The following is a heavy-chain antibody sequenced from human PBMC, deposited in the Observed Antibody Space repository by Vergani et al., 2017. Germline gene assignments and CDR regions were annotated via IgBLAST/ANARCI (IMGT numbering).Heavy chain of an antibody. CDR2: ISGSGGST. D-gene: IGHD6-19*01. CDR1: GFTFSSYS. V-gene: IGHV3-23*01. CDR3: AKDRGSGWDGEAY. Sequence: EVQLLESGGGLVQPGGSLRLSCAASGFTFSSYSMSWVRQAPGKGLEWVSAISGSGGSTYYADSVKGRFTISRDNSKNTLYLQMNSLRAEDTAVYYCAKDRGSGWDGEAYWGQGTLVTVSS. J-gene: IGHJ4*02.